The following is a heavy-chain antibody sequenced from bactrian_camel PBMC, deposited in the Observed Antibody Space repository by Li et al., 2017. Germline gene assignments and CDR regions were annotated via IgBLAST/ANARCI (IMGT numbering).Heavy chain of an antibody. CDR3: AEGRGSRGEHCYSLNY. CDR2: IVSDGRT. V-gene: IGHV3S26*01. CDR1: GFTFSSYW. D-gene: IGHD6*01. J-gene: IGHJ4*01. Sequence: HVQLVESGGGLVRPGGSLRLSCAASGFTFSSYWTYWVRQAPGKGLEGVAGIVSDGRTSYANVVKGRFTISHDSATNTMYLQMNNVKPEDTAMYFCAEGRGSRGEHCYSLNYWGQGTQVTVS.